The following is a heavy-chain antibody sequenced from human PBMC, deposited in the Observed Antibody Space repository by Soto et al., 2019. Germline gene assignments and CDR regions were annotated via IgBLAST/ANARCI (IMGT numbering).Heavy chain of an antibody. CDR3: AIVSVAITPSPQDV. Sequence: QVQLVQSGAEVKNPGASVKVSCKASGYSFTRYGIGWARQAPGQGLEWVGWINAYNGNTNYAQNLQGSLTLTKDTSASMDYLVAQRLESKAPATSYCAIVSVAITPSPQDVWGQGTTVTVYS. CDR1: GYSFTRYG. J-gene: IGHJ6*02. CDR2: INAYNGNT. D-gene: IGHD2-2*01. V-gene: IGHV1-18*01.